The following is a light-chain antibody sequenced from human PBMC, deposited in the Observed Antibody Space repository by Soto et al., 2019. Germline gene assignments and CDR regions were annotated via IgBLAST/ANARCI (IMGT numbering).Light chain of an antibody. Sequence: QSVLTQPASVSGSPGQSITISCTGTSSDVGGYDYVSWYQHRPGKAPKLMIYEVSNRPSGASNRFSGSQSGNTASLTISGLQAEDEADYYCTSYTSRSTVVFGGGTKVTVL. J-gene: IGLJ2*01. V-gene: IGLV2-14*01. CDR3: TSYTSRSTVV. CDR1: SSDVGGYDY. CDR2: EVS.